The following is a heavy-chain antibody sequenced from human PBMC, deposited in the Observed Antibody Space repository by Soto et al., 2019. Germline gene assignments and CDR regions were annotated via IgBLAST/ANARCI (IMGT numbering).Heavy chain of an antibody. CDR1: GGSFSGYY. D-gene: IGHD4-17*01. CDR3: ARSAVDDGYYYGMDV. V-gene: IGHV4-34*01. Sequence: SETLSLTCAVYGGSFSGYYWSWIRQPPGKGLEWIGEINHSGSTNYNPSLKSRVTISVDTSKDQFSLKLSSVTAADTAVYYCARSAVDDGYYYGMDVWGQGTTVTVSS. CDR2: INHSGST. J-gene: IGHJ6*02.